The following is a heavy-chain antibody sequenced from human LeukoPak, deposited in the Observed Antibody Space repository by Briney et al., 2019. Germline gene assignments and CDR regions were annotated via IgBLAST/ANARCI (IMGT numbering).Heavy chain of an antibody. D-gene: IGHD3-22*01. V-gene: IGHV3-73*01. J-gene: IGHJ4*02. CDR1: GFTFSGSA. CDR3: TRGPDYYDSSGLDY. Sequence: GGSLRLSCAASGFTFSGSAMHWVRQASGKGLEGVGRIRSKGNTYATAYAASVKGRFTISRDDSKNTAYLQMNSLKTEDTAVYYCTRGPDYYDSSGLDYWGQGTLVTVSS. CDR2: IRSKGNTYAT.